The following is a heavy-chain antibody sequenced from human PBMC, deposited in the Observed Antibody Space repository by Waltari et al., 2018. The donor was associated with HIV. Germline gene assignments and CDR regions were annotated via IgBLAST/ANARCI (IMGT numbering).Heavy chain of an antibody. CDR3: ARSLGDGYNNGPSSY. D-gene: IGHD4-4*01. V-gene: IGHV3-53*02. CDR1: GLTVSSHY. J-gene: IGHJ4*02. Sequence: EVQLVETGGGLIQPGGSLRLSRAASGLTVSSHYMSWLRQAPGKGLEWVSVIYSGGSTYYADSVKGRFTISRDNSKNTLYLQMNSLRAEDTAVYYCARSLGDGYNNGPSSYWGQGTLVTVSS. CDR2: IYSGGST.